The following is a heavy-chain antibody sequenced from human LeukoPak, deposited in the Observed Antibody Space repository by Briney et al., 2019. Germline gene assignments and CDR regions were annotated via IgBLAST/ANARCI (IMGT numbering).Heavy chain of an antibody. CDR3: ASDESFYGSGRYY. CDR1: GFTVSSNY. CDR2: IYSGGST. D-gene: IGHD3-10*01. V-gene: IGHV3-53*01. Sequence: PGGSLRLSCAASGFTVSSNYVSWVRQAPGKGLEWVSVIYSGGSTYYADSVKGRFTISRDNSKNTLYLQMNSLRAEDTAVYYCASDESFYGSGRYYWGQGTLVTVSS. J-gene: IGHJ4*02.